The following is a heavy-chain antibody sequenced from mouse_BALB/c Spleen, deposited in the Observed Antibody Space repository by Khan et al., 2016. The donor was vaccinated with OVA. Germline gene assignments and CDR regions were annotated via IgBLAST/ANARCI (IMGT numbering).Heavy chain of an antibody. CDR3: ARIYRSDFDY. V-gene: IGHV1-20*02. J-gene: IGHJ2*01. CDR2: INPHIGET. Sequence: MQLEESGPELVKPGASVKISCKASGYSFTGYFMNRVMQSHGKSLEWIGRINPHIGETLYNQKFKDKATLTVDESSSTAHMELRSLASEDSAVYYCARIYRSDFDYWGQGTTLTVSS. CDR1: GYSFTGYF. D-gene: IGHD1-1*01.